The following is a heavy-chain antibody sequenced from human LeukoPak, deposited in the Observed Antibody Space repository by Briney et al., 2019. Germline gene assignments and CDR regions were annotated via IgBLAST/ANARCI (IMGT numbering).Heavy chain of an antibody. Sequence: GGSLRLSCAASGFTVSNYAMSWVRQAPGKGLEWVSDISGSGDSTYYADSVKGRFTISRDNSKNTLYLQMNSLRAEDTAVYYCARGAGGTTPLYYWGQGTLVTVSS. V-gene: IGHV3-23*01. CDR3: ARGAGGTTPLYY. CDR1: GFTVSNYA. D-gene: IGHD1-7*01. CDR2: ISGSGDST. J-gene: IGHJ4*02.